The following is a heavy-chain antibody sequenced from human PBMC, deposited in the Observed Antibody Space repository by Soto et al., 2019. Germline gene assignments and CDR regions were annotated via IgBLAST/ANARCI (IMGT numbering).Heavy chain of an antibody. Sequence: VQLVQSGGEVKKPGASVKVSCKTSGYTFTTYGISWVRQAPGQGLEWVGWISAYSGKTHYAQKFQGKVTMTTDTSTSTAYLELRSLRSDDTAVYYCARAHYLGDDQYWGQGTLVTVSS. CDR2: ISAYSGKT. CDR3: ARAHYLGDDQY. CDR1: GYTFTTYG. J-gene: IGHJ4*02. V-gene: IGHV1-18*01. D-gene: IGHD3-16*01.